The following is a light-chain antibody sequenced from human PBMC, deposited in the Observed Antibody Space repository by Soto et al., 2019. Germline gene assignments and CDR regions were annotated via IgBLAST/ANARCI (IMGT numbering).Light chain of an antibody. V-gene: IGKV1-33*01. CDR3: QQYDNFPRAIN. CDR2: DAS. J-gene: IGKJ5*01. CDR1: QDISNY. Sequence: DIQMRQSPSSLSASVGDRVTIACQASQDISNYLHWYHQKPGKAPKLLIYDASNLETGVPSRFSGSGSGTDFTFTISSLQPEDIATYYCQQYDNFPRAINFGQGTRLEIK.